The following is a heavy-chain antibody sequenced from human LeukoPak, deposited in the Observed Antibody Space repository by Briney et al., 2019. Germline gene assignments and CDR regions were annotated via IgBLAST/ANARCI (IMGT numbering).Heavy chain of an antibody. V-gene: IGHV1-18*01. Sequence: ASVKVSCKASGYTFTSYGISWVRQAPGQGLEWMGWISAYNGNTNYAQKLQGRVTMTTDTSTSTAYMELRSLRSDDTVVYYRARDGPGYGPKPYWGQGTLVTVSS. J-gene: IGHJ4*02. CDR2: ISAYNGNT. D-gene: IGHD4-17*01. CDR3: ARDGPGYGPKPY. CDR1: GYTFTSYG.